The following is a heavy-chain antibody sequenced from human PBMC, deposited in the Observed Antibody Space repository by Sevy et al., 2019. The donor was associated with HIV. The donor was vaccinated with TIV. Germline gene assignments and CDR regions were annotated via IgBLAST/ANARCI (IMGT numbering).Heavy chain of an antibody. J-gene: IGHJ4*02. Sequence: GESLKISCRASGYRFSSYWIAWVRQVPGKGLEWMGIIYPDDSDIRYSPSLQGQVTISVDKSISTAYLQWSSLEASDTALYFCAGRFYDSTGYPHYFFDYWGQGTLVTVSS. V-gene: IGHV5-51*01. CDR1: GYRFSSYW. D-gene: IGHD3-22*01. CDR3: AGRFYDSTGYPHYFFDY. CDR2: IYPDDSDI.